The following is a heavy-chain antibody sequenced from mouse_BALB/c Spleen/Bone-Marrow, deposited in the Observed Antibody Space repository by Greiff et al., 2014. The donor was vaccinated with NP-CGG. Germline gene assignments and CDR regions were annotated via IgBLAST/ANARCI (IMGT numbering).Heavy chain of an antibody. D-gene: IGHD1-2*01. CDR2: IWADGST. V-gene: IGHV2-9*02. J-gene: IGHJ4*01. CDR3: ARITTATGAMDY. CDR1: GFSLTNYG. Sequence: VKLVESGPGLVAPSQSLSITCTVSGFSLTNYGVHWVRQPPGKGLEWLGVIWADGSTNYNSALMSRLSISKDNSKSQVSFKMNSLQTDDTATYYCARITTATGAMDYWGQGTSVTVSS.